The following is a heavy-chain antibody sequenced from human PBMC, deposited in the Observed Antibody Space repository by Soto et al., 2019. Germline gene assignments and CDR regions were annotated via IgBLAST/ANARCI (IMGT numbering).Heavy chain of an antibody. D-gene: IGHD1-26*01. J-gene: IGHJ3*01. Sequence: GGSLRLSCAASGFTFSYYWMHWVRQAPGKGLVRVSRIHSDGSSTTYADFVKGRFIISRDNARNTVDLQMNSVRVEDTAVYYCARGDRGAFDFXGQGTVVTVSS. CDR1: GFTFSYYW. V-gene: IGHV3-74*01. CDR3: ARGDRGAFDF. CDR2: IHSDGSST.